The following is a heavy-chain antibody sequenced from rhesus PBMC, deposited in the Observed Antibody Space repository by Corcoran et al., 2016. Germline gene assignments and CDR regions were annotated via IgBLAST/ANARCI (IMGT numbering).Heavy chain of an antibody. V-gene: IGHV4-147*01. D-gene: IGHD6-13*01. CDR1: CGSISDNY. Sequence: QVQLQESGPGLVKPSETLSLTCPVFCGSISDNYFLNWIPQPPGTGLEWMGRIYGSSGSTSYNPSLKSRVTISKDTSKNQFSLKLNSVTAADTAVYYCARESIATGWYFDYWGQGVLVTVSS. CDR3: ARESIATGWYFDY. J-gene: IGHJ4*01. CDR2: IYGSSGST.